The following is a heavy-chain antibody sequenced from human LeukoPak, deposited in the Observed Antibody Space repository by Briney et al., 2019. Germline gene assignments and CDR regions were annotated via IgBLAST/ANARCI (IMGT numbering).Heavy chain of an antibody. J-gene: IGHJ5*02. CDR1: GDSITRNSHY. CDR3: ARGGGYCTNGVCYTTKNWFDP. V-gene: IGHV4-61*10. CDR2: IYYSGSA. D-gene: IGHD2-8*01. Sequence: PSETLSLTCSVSGDSITRNSHYWSWIRQAAGKGLEWIGYIYYSGSANYNPSLKSRVTISVDTSKNQFSLKLSSVTAADTAVYYCARGGGYCTNGVCYTTKNWFDPWGQGTLVTVSS.